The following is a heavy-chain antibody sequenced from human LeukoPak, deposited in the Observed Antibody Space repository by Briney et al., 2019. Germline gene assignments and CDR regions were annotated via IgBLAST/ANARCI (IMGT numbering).Heavy chain of an antibody. J-gene: IGHJ6*02. Sequence: SETLSLTCTVSGGSISSGGYYWSWIRQPPGKGLEWIGYIYYSGSTNYNPSLKSRVTISVDTSKNQFSLKLSSVTAADTAVYYCAAPSITGTTDPYYYYGMDVWGQGTTVTVSS. CDR2: IYYSGST. CDR1: GGSISSGGYY. V-gene: IGHV4-61*08. CDR3: AAPSITGTTDPYYYYGMDV. D-gene: IGHD1-7*01.